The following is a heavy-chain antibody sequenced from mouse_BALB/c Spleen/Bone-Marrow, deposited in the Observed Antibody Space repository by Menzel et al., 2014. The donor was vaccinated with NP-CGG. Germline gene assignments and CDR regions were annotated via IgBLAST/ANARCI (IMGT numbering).Heavy chain of an antibody. J-gene: IGHJ2*01. CDR1: GFTFSNYG. CDR3: ARRRDYDYFDY. Sequence: EVQLVESGGDLVKPGGSLKLSCAASGFTFSNYGMSWVRQIPDKRLEWVATISSGGTYTFYPDNVKGRFTISRDNTKNTLTLQMTSLKSEDTAMYYCARRRDYDYFDYWGQGTTLTVSS. CDR2: ISSGGTYT. D-gene: IGHD2-4*01. V-gene: IGHV5-6*01.